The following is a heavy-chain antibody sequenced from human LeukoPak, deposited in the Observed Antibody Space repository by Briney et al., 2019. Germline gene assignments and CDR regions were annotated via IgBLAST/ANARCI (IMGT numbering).Heavy chain of an antibody. V-gene: IGHV3-48*01. CDR1: GFTFSTYS. J-gene: IGHJ5*02. Sequence: PGGSLRLSCAASGFTFSTYSMNWVRQAPGKGLEWVSYISSHSSTIYYADSVKGRFTISRDNAKNSLYLQMNSLRADDTAVYYCAIRPVGSDFDPWGQGTLVTVSS. CDR3: AIRPVGSDFDP. CDR2: ISSHSSTI. D-gene: IGHD3/OR15-3a*01.